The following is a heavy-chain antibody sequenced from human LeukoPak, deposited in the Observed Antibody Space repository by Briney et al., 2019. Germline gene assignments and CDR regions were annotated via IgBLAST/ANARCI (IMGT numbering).Heavy chain of an antibody. V-gene: IGHV4-4*07. D-gene: IGHD1-1*01. CDR1: GDSFDSYY. CDR2: IYTSGSA. J-gene: IGHJ4*02. Sequence: SETLSLTCTVSGDSFDSYYWSWIRQPAGKGLEWIGRIYTSGSANYNPSLKSRVSMSVDTSKNQFSLNLKSVTAADTAIYYCAKVHDGYFNYWGRGTLVTVSS. CDR3: AKVHDGYFNY.